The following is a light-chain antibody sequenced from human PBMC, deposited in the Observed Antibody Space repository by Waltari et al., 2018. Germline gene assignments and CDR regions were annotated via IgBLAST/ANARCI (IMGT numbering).Light chain of an antibody. V-gene: IGKV1-39*01. CDR2: GAS. Sequence: DIQLTLSPFPLSASVGDTVIISCRASQTIGTYLNWYQQRPGKAPKLLIYGASTLQSGVPSRFSGSGSGTDFTLTISSLQPEDFVIYSCQQGYVTPLTFGQGTRLEI. J-gene: IGKJ5*01. CDR3: QQGYVTPLT. CDR1: QTIGTY.